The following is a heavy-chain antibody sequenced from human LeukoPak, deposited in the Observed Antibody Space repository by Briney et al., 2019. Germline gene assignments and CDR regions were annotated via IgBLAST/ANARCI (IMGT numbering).Heavy chain of an antibody. V-gene: IGHV4-59*01. J-gene: IGHJ4*02. CDR3: ARGQWLPVFDF. CDR2: IYHSGST. D-gene: IGHD3-22*01. CDR1: GGFNTHYY. Sequence: SETLSLTCSVSGGFNTHYYWTWIRQPPGKELEWIGYIYHSGSTKFNPSLKSRVTISVDTSKNHFSLKLSSVTAADTAVYYCARGQWLPVFDFWGQGTLVTVSS.